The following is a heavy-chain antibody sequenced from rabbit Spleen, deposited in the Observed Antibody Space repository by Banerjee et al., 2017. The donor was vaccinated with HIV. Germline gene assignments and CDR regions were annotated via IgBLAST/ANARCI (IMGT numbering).Heavy chain of an antibody. V-gene: IGHV1S40*01. D-gene: IGHD2-1*01. CDR3: ARGAWSNDCMNL. CDR1: GFSLTSNDY. J-gene: IGHJ4*01. CDR2: IYVTDSGST. Sequence: QSLEESGGDLVKPGASLTLTCTTSGFSLTSNDYICWVRQAPGKGLEWIACIYVTDSGSTYYASWAKGRFTISRASSTTVTLKMTSLTAADTATYFCARGAWSNDCMNLWAPGTLVTVS.